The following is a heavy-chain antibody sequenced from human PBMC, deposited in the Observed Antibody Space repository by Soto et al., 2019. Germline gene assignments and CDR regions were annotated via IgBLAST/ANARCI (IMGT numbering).Heavy chain of an antibody. CDR1: GFTFTTYA. V-gene: IGHV3-23*01. CDR3: AKVVASGWYYFDS. Sequence: PGGSLRLSCAASGFTFTTYAMTWVRQAPGKGLDWVSGISAGGGNTYCADSVKGRFTISRDNSKNTVWLQMSSLRAEDTAVYYCAKVVASGWYYFDSWGQGALVTVSS. J-gene: IGHJ4*02. CDR2: ISAGGGNT. D-gene: IGHD6-19*01.